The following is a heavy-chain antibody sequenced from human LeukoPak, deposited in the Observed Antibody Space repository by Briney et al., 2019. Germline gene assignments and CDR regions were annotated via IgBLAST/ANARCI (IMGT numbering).Heavy chain of an antibody. D-gene: IGHD4-23*01. CDR1: GGSFSGYY. V-gene: IGHV4-34*01. J-gene: IGHJ4*02. Sequence: SETLSLTCAVYGGSFSGYYWSWIRQPPGKGLEWIGEINHSGSTNYNPSLKSRVTISVDTSKNQFSLKLSSVTAADTAVYYCARGNHYGGNSYWGQGTLVTVSS. CDR3: ARGNHYGGNSY. CDR2: INHSGST.